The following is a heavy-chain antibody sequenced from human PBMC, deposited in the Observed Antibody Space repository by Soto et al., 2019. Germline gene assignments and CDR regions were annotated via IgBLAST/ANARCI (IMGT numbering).Heavy chain of an antibody. CDR3: AGIAAAGTYYFDY. CDR2: ISSSSSYT. D-gene: IGHD6-13*01. V-gene: IGHV3-11*06. Sequence: GSLRLSCAASGFTFSDYYMSWIRQAPGKGLEWVSYISSSSSYTNYADSVKGRFTISRDNAKNSLYLQMNSLRAEDTAVYYCAGIAAAGTYYFDYWGQGTLVTVSS. J-gene: IGHJ4*02. CDR1: GFTFSDYY.